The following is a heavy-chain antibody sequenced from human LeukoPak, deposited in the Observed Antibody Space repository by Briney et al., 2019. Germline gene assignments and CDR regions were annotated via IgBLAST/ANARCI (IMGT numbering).Heavy chain of an antibody. J-gene: IGHJ6*03. Sequence: PGGSLRLSCAASGFTFNRYAMHWVRQAPGKGLEWVAFIRYDGSDKYYADSVKGRFTISRDDSKNTLFLQMNSLRAEDTAVYYCAKGSILSYYHYYMDVWGKGTTVTVSS. CDR2: IRYDGSDK. V-gene: IGHV3-30*02. D-gene: IGHD2-2*01. CDR3: AKGSILSYYHYYMDV. CDR1: GFTFNRYA.